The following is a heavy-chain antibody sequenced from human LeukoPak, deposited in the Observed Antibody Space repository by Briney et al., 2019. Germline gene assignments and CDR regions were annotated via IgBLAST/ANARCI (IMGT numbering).Heavy chain of an antibody. CDR1: GFTFSSYA. Sequence: GGSLRLSCAASGFTFSSYAMSWVRQAPGKGLEWVSAISGSGGSTYYADSVKGRFTISRDNSKNTLYLQMNSLRAEDTAVYYCAKDSAAAGTWYYYYGMGVWGQGTTVTVSS. CDR3: AKDSAAAGTWYYYYGMGV. CDR2: ISGSGGST. D-gene: IGHD6-13*01. V-gene: IGHV3-23*01. J-gene: IGHJ6*02.